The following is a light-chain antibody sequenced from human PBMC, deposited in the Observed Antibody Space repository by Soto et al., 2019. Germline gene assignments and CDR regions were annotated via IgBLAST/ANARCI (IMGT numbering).Light chain of an antibody. CDR1: QSISSW. J-gene: IGKJ1*01. CDR3: QRYNSYFWA. Sequence: DIQMTQSPSTLSASVGDRVTITCRASQSISSWLAWYQQKPGKAPKLLIYDASSLEGGVPSRFSGSASGTEFTLTISSLQPDDAAAYYCQRYNSYFWAFGQGTEVEIK. CDR2: DAS. V-gene: IGKV1-5*01.